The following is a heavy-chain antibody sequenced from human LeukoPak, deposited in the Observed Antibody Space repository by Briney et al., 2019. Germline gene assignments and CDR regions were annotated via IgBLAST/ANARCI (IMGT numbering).Heavy chain of an antibody. CDR3: AKGGGSGSPPRGYFDY. D-gene: IGHD3-10*01. CDR1: GFTFSSYG. V-gene: IGHV3-33*06. J-gene: IGHJ4*02. Sequence: GGSLRLSCAASGFTFSSYGMHWVRQAPGKGLEWVAVIWYDGSNKYYADSVKGRFTISRDNSKNTLYLQMNSLRAEDTAVYYCAKGGGSGSPPRGYFDYWGQGTLVTVSS. CDR2: IWYDGSNK.